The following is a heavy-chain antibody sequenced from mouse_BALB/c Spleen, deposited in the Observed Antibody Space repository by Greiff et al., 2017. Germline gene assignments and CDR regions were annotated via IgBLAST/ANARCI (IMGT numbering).Heavy chain of an antibody. CDR1: GYTFTSYY. J-gene: IGHJ2*01. Sequence: QVQLKESGPELVKPGASVRISCKASGYTFTSYYIHWVKQRPGQGLEWIGWIYPGNVNTKYNEKFKGKATLTADKSSSTAYMQLSSLTSEDSAVYFCARELGDYFDYWGQGTTLTVSS. CDR3: ARELGDYFDY. V-gene: IGHV1S56*01. CDR2: IYPGNVNT.